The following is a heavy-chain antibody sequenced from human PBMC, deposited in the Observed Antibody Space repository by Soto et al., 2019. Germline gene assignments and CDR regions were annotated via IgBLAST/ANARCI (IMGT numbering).Heavy chain of an antibody. CDR2: INHSGST. CDR3: ARDKITGLFDY. Sequence: SETLSLTCTVSGVSISSYYWSWIRQPPGTGLEWIGEINHSGSTNYNPSLKSRVTISVDTSKNQFSLKLTSVTAADTAVYYCARDKITGLFDYWGQGTLVTVSS. J-gene: IGHJ4*02. V-gene: IGHV4-34*01. D-gene: IGHD2-8*02. CDR1: GVSISSYY.